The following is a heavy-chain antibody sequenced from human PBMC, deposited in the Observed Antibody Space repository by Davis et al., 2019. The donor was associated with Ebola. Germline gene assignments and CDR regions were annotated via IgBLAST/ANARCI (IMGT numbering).Heavy chain of an antibody. V-gene: IGHV3-30*18. CDR2: ISYDGNNK. CDR1: GLTFSSYA. Sequence: GESLKISCAASGLTFSSYAMHWVRQAPGKGLEWVAVISYDGNNKYYADSVKGRFTIFRDNSKNTLYLQMNSLRGEDTALYYCAKDERRKPQNMDVWGQGTKVIVSS. J-gene: IGHJ6*02. CDR3: AKDERRKPQNMDV. D-gene: IGHD1-1*01.